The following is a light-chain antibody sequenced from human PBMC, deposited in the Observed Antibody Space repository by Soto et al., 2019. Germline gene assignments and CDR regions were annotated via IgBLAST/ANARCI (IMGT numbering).Light chain of an antibody. CDR3: QQYHNWLPQYS. CDR2: GAS. CDR1: QSVASN. Sequence: EIGMTQSQSSLSVSPGDGATLSSRASQSVASNVPWYQQKPGQGPRLLIHGASTRAVGVPARFSGSGSGTDFTLTISSLQSEDFAVYYCQQYHNWLPQYSCGQGTKQQIK. V-gene: IGKV3-15*01. J-gene: IGKJ2*01.